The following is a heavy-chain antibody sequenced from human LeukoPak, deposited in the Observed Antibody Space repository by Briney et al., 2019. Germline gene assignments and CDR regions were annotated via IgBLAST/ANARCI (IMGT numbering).Heavy chain of an antibody. CDR2: ISYDGSNK. CDR3: ARLSYWVFEI. V-gene: IGHV3-30-3*01. Sequence: GGSLRLSCAASGFTFSSYAMHWVRQAPGKGLEWVAVISYDGSNKYYADSVKGRFTISRDNAKNSLYLQMNSLRAEDTSVYFCARLSYWVFEIWGQGTMVTVSS. D-gene: IGHD2-21*01. CDR1: GFTFSSYA. J-gene: IGHJ3*02.